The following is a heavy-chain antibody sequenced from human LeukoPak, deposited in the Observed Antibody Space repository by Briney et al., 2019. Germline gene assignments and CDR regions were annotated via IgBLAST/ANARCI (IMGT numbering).Heavy chain of an antibody. CDR3: ARGTRGDFWSGYYTASSDYYYYYMDV. CDR1: GDSFSSNSAA. CDR2: TYYRSKWYN. J-gene: IGHJ6*03. Sequence: SQTLSLTCAISGDSFSSNSAAWNWLRQPPSRGLEWLGRTYYRSKWYNDYAVSVKSRITINPDTSKNQFSLQLNSVTPEDTAVYYCARGTRGDFWSGYYTASSDYYYYYMDVWGKGTTVTVSS. D-gene: IGHD3-3*01. V-gene: IGHV6-1*01.